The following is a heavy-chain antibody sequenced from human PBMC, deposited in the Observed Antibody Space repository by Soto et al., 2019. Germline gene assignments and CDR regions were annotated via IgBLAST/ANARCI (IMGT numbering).Heavy chain of an antibody. V-gene: IGHV4-59*01. J-gene: IGHJ6*02. CDR1: GGSISSYY. D-gene: IGHD5-12*01. CDR2: IYYSGST. Sequence: SETLSLTCTVSGGSISSYYWSWIRQPPGKGLEWIGYIYYSGSTNYNPSLKSRVTISVDTSKNQFSLKLSSVTAADTAVYYCALVATIRANGYYYYGMDVWGQGTTVTVSS. CDR3: ALVATIRANGYYYYGMDV.